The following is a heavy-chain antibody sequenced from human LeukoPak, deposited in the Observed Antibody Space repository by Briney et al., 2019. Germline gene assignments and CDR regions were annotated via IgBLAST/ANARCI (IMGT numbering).Heavy chain of an antibody. J-gene: IGHJ4*02. D-gene: IGHD6-19*01. Sequence: GGSLRLSCAASGFTFSSCEMNWVRQAPGKGLEWVSYISSGSTIYDADSVKGRFTISRDNAKNSLYLQMNSLRAEDTAVYYCARESIAVAGAPFDYWGQGTLVTVSS. CDR3: ARESIAVAGAPFDY. V-gene: IGHV3-48*03. CDR1: GFTFSSCE. CDR2: ISSGSTI.